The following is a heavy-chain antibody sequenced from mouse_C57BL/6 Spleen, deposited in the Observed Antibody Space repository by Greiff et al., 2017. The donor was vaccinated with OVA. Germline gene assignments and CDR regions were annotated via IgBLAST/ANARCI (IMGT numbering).Heavy chain of an antibody. CDR1: GYTFTSYT. Sequence: QVQLQQSGAELARPGASVKMSCKASGYTFTSYTMHWVKQRPGQGLEWIGYINPSSGYTKYNQKFKDKATLTADKSSSTAYMQLSSLTSEDSAVYYCARGQVTTVVPTAMDYWGQGTSVTVSS. V-gene: IGHV1-4*01. D-gene: IGHD1-1*01. CDR3: ARGQVTTVVPTAMDY. CDR2: INPSSGYT. J-gene: IGHJ4*01.